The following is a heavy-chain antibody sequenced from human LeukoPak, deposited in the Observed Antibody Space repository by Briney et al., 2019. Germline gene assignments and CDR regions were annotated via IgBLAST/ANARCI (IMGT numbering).Heavy chain of an antibody. CDR3: ARASYCSSITCYTGFDY. V-gene: IGHV3-48*04. D-gene: IGHD2-2*02. J-gene: IGHJ4*02. Sequence: QPGGSLRLSCAASGFTFSSYSMNWVRQAPGKGLEWVSYISSSSSTIYYADSVKGRFTISRDNAKNSLYLQMNSLRAEDTAVYYCARASYCSSITCYTGFDYWGQGTLVTVSS. CDR2: ISSSSSTI. CDR1: GFTFSSYS.